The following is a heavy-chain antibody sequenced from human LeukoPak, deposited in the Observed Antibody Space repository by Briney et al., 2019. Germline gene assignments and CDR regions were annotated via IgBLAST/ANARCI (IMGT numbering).Heavy chain of an antibody. Sequence: ASVKVSCKASGYTFTGYYMHWVRQAPGQGLEWMGIINPSGGSTSYAQKFQGRVTMTRDMSTSTVYMELSSLRSEDTAVYYCARSNSSSWYVEHYYYYMDVWGKGTTVTVSS. V-gene: IGHV1-46*01. D-gene: IGHD6-13*01. CDR3: ARSNSSSWYVEHYYYYMDV. CDR1: GYTFTGYY. CDR2: INPSGGST. J-gene: IGHJ6*03.